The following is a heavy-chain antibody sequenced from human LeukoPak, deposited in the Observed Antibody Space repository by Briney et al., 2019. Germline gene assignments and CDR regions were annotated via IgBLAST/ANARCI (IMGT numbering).Heavy chain of an antibody. CDR3: ARDGAAAGQVY. D-gene: IGHD6-13*01. J-gene: IGHJ4*02. CDR2: ISSSSSYI. Sequence: GGSLRLSCAASGFTFSSYSMNWVRQAPGKGLEWVSSISSSSSYIYYADSVKGRFTISRDNAKNSLYLQMNSLRAEDTAVCYCARDGAAAGQVYWGQGTLVTVSS. V-gene: IGHV3-21*01. CDR1: GFTFSSYS.